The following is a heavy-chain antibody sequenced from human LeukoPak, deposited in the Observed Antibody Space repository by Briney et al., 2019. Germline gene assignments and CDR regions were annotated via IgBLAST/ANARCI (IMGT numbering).Heavy chain of an antibody. CDR1: GFTFSSYS. CDR2: TDSSGSYR. CDR3: ARDFGDYYEY. V-gene: IGHV3-21*01. Sequence: GGSLRLSCAASGFTFSSYSMNWVRQAPGKRLEWVASTDSSGSYRYYADSVKGRFTISRDNAKNSLYLQMNSLRAEDTAVYYCARDFGDYYEYWGQGTLVTVSS. J-gene: IGHJ4*02. D-gene: IGHD3-10*01.